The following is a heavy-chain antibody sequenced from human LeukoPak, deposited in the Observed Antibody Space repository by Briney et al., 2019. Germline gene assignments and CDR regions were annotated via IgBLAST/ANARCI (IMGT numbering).Heavy chain of an antibody. V-gene: IGHV3-23*01. CDR2: ISGGGTKT. Sequence: GGSLRLSCAASGFTFSNYAMTWVRQAPGKGLEWVAGISGGGTKTYCADSEKGRFTISRDNSKNRLYLLMNSLRAEDTAVYYCAKERLHCSTTYCYMTNFDYWGQGTLVTVSS. D-gene: IGHD2-2*01. J-gene: IGHJ4*02. CDR1: GFTFSNYA. CDR3: AKERLHCSTTYCYMTNFDY.